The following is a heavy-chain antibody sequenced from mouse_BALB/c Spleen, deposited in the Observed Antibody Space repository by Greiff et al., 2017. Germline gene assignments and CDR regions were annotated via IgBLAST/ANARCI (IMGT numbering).Heavy chain of an antibody. CDR1: GYTFTSYY. J-gene: IGHJ4*01. CDR3: TRSYGNYYYYAMDY. V-gene: IGHV1S16*01. D-gene: IGHD2-1*01. Sequence: VQLQQSGADLVKPGASVKLSCKASGYTFTSYYMYWVKQRPGQGLEWIGEINPSNGGTNFNEKFKSKATLTVDKSSSTAYMQLSSLTSEDSAVYYCTRSYGNYYYYAMDYWGQGTSVTVSS. CDR2: INPSNGGT.